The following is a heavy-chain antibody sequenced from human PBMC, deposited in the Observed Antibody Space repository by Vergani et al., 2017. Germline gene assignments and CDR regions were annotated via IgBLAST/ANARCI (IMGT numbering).Heavy chain of an antibody. Sequence: QVQLVQSGAEVKKPGSSVKVSCKASGGTFSSYTISWVRQAPGQGLEWMGRIIPILGIANYAQKFQGRVTSTADKSTSTAYMELSSLRSEDTAVYYCARGYRGSQGLDYWGQGTLVTVSS. CDR3: ARGYRGSQGLDY. D-gene: IGHD1-26*01. CDR1: GGTFSSYT. CDR2: IIPILGIA. J-gene: IGHJ4*02. V-gene: IGHV1-69*02.